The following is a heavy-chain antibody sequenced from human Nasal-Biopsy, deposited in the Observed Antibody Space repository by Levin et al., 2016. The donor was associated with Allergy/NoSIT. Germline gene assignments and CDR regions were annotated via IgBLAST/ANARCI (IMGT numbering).Heavy chain of an antibody. J-gene: IGHJ1*01. Sequence: SETLSLTCALYGGSFSGYYWSWIRQPPGKGLEWIGDISPGGGSNYSPSLKSRLSMSIDTSKNQFSLKLTSVTAADTAVYYCARYSSSWSKYFQYWGRGSLVTVSS. V-gene: IGHV4-34*01. CDR2: ISPGGGS. D-gene: IGHD6-13*01. CDR1: GGSFSGYY. CDR3: ARYSSSWSKYFQY.